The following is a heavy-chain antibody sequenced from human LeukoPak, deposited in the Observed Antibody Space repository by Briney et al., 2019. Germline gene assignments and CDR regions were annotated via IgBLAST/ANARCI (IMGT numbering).Heavy chain of an antibody. V-gene: IGHV4-59*08. J-gene: IGHJ6*02. CDR3: ARLKLSYSGYAYYYYGMDV. CDR2: IYYSGST. CDR1: GGSISSYY. D-gene: IGHD5-12*01. Sequence: PSETLSLTCTASGGSISSYYWSWIRQPPGKGLEWTGYIYYSGSTNYNPSLKIRVTISVATYKNQFSLKLSSVTAADTAVYYCARLKLSYSGYAYYYYGMDVWGQGTTVTVSS.